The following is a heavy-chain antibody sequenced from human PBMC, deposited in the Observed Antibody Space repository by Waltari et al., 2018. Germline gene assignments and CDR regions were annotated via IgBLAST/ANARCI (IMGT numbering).Heavy chain of an antibody. CDR2: IHPNSGDT. J-gene: IGHJ4*02. V-gene: IGHV1-2*02. CDR1: GYTFSGQY. CDR3: AKSRDGYNFFDY. Sequence: QVQLVQSGAEVKKPGASVKVSCKASGYTFSGQYIHWVRQAPGQGREWMGWIHPNSGDTNYAQKFQGRVTMTGDTSINTAYIELSSLRSDDTAIYYCAKSRDGYNFFDYWGQGALVTVSS. D-gene: IGHD5-12*01.